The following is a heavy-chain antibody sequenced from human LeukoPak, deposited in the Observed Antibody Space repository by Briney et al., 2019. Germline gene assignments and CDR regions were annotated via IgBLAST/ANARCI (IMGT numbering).Heavy chain of an antibody. CDR2: IDQGGSTK. CDR1: GFTFNTYW. CDR3: VRDKGGRSGAVYYDAFDV. V-gene: IGHV3-7*01. J-gene: IGHJ3*01. Sequence: GGSLRLSCAASGFTFNTYWMIWVRQAPGKGLESVANIDQGGSTKYYVDSLKGRFTISRDNAKNSLYLQMNSLRAEDTAVYYCVRDKGGRSGAVYYDAFDVWGQGTMVTVSS. D-gene: IGHD1-26*01.